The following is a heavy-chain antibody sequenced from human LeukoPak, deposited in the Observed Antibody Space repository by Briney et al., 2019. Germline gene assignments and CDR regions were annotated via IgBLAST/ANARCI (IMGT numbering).Heavy chain of an antibody. CDR3: AKAPLDYGDYVNYFDH. CDR1: GFTFSNTW. CDR2: ISYDGSNK. D-gene: IGHD4-17*01. V-gene: IGHV3-30*18. J-gene: IGHJ4*02. Sequence: PGGSLRLSCAASGFTFSNTWMHWVRQAPGKGLEWVAVISYDGSNKYYADSVKGRFTISRDNSKNTLYLQMNSLRAEDTAMYYCAKAPLDYGDYVNYFDHWGQGTLVTVSS.